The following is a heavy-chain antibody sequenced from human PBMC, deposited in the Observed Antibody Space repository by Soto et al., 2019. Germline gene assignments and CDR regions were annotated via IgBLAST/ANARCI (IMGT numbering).Heavy chain of an antibody. CDR2: IWYDGSNK. CDR1: GFTFNTYG. CDR3: ARGDCTGAYCYSWPFNYGVDV. D-gene: IGHD2-15*01. J-gene: IGHJ6*02. Sequence: QVQQVESGGGVVQPGGSLRLSCTTSGFTFNTYGMYWVRQAPGKGLEWVAIIWYDGSNKYYGDSVKGRFTISRDNSKNTLYLQMNSLRAEDTALYYCARGDCTGAYCYSWPFNYGVDVWGQGTTVTVSS. V-gene: IGHV3-33*08.